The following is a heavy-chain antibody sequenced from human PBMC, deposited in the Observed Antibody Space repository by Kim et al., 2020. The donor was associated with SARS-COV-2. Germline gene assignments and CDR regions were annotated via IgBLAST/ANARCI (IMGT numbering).Heavy chain of an antibody. D-gene: IGHD5-12*01. V-gene: IGHV4-31*02. Sequence: PSLKSRVTLSVTTSKTQFSLKLSSVTAADTAVYYCAREAGGYSGYDGLGYWGQGTLVTVSS. CDR3: AREAGGYSGYDGLGY. J-gene: IGHJ4*02.